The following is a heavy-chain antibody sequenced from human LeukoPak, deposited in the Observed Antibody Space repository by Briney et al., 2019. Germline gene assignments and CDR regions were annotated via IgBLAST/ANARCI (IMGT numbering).Heavy chain of an antibody. D-gene: IGHD4-23*01. Sequence: GESLRLSCLLSGVPFEDAWVRWGRQAPGEGLEWVGRITKAGTTDYGAPVKGRFTISRDNSKNTFYLQMNSLTADDTSMYYCTWTSTVLTVDFWGRGTLVTVSS. V-gene: IGHV3-15*01. CDR2: ITKAGTT. CDR3: TWTSTVLTVDF. J-gene: IGHJ4*02. CDR1: GVPFEDAW.